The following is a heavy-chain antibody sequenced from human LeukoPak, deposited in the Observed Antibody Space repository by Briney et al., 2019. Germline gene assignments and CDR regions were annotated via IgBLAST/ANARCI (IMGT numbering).Heavy chain of an antibody. J-gene: IGHJ4*02. V-gene: IGHV3-48*01. D-gene: IGHD6-13*01. CDR2: ISSSSSTI. CDR3: AREESSSSWTSDY. Sequence: GGSLRLSCAASGFTFSSYSMNWVRQAPGKGLEWVSYISSSSSTIYYADSVKGRFTISRDNAKNSLYLQMNSLRAEDTAVYYCAREESSSSWTSDYWGQGTLVTVSS. CDR1: GFTFSSYS.